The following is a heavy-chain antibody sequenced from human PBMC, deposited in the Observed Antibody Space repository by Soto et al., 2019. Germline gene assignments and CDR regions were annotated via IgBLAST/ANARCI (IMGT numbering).Heavy chain of an antibody. D-gene: IGHD4-17*01. CDR3: ARPSDSYGDGEICFQH. V-gene: IGHV3-33*01. CDR1: GFTFSSYG. CDR2: IWYDGSNK. J-gene: IGHJ1*01. Sequence: GGSLRLSCAASGFTFSSYGMHWVHQAPGKGLEWVAVIWYDGSNKYYADSVKGRFTISRDNSKNTLYLQMNSLRAEDTAVYYCARPSDSYGDGEICFQHWGQGTLVTVSS.